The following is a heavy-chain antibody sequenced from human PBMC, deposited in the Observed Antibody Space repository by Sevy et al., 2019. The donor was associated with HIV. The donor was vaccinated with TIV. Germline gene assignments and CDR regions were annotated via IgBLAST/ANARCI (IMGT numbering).Heavy chain of an antibody. CDR1: GGSISSYY. D-gene: IGHD2-15*01. CDR2: IYYSGST. J-gene: IGHJ4*02. Sequence: SETLSLTCTVSGGSISSYYWSWIRQPPGKGLEWIGYIYYSGSTNYNPSLKSRVTISVDTSKNQFSLKLSSVTAADTAVYYCARHGGDGGNSLDYWGQRTLVTVSS. V-gene: IGHV4-59*08. CDR3: ARHGGDGGNSLDY.